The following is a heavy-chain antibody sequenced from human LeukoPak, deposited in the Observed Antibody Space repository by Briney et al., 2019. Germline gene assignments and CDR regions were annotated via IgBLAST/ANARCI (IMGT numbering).Heavy chain of an antibody. V-gene: IGHV3-13*01. D-gene: IGHD1-26*01. Sequence: GGSLRLSCAASGFTLSNFAMHWVRQATGKGLEWVSAIGTAGDTFYPGSVKGRFTISRENAKNSLYLQMNNLRAEDTAVYYCARQMTPHGNFDYWGQGTLVTVSS. CDR2: IGTAGDT. J-gene: IGHJ4*02. CDR1: GFTLSNFA. CDR3: ARQMTPHGNFDY.